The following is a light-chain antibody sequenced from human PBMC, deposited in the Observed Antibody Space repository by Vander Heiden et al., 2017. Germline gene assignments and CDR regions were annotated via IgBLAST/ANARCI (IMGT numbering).Light chain of an antibody. J-gene: IGKJ1*01. CDR3: QQSYSTPWT. CDR1: QGISRH. CDR2: AAS. Sequence: DIQMTQSPPSLPASVGASVSLPCRASQGISRHFIWYQQKPGKAPKLLIYAASSLRSGVPARFSGSGSGTDFTLTSSQLQPEDFATYYWQQSYSTPWTFGQGIKVEIK. V-gene: IGKV1-39*01.